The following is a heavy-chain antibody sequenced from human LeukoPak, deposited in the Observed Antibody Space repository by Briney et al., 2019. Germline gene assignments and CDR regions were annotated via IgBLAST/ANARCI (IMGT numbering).Heavy chain of an antibody. J-gene: IGHJ4*02. D-gene: IGHD2-2*01. CDR2: IYYSGST. V-gene: IGHV4-31*11. CDR3: ARTRRCSSTSCPTFDY. CDR1: GGSFSGYY. Sequence: SETLSLTCAVYGGSFSGYYWSWIRQHPGKGLEWIGYIYYSGSTYYNPSLKSRVTISVDTSKNQFSLKLSSVTAADTAVYYCARTRRCSSTSCPTFDYWGQGTLVTVSS.